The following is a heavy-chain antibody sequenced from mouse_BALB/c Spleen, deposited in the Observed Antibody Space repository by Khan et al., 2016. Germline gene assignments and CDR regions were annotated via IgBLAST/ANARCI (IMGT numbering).Heavy chain of an antibody. Sequence: EVQLQESGPGLVKPSQTVSLTCTVTGISITTGNYRWSWIRQFPGNKLEWIGYLYYSGTITYNPSLTSRTTITRDTSKNQFFLEMNSLTAEDTATYYCAREDPLTGTFDYWGQGTTLTVSS. CDR2: LYYSGTI. CDR1: GISITTGNYR. V-gene: IGHV3-5*02. D-gene: IGHD4-1*01. J-gene: IGHJ2*01. CDR3: AREDPLTGTFDY.